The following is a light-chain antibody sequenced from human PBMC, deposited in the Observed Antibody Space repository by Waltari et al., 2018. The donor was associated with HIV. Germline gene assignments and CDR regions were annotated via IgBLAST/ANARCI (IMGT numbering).Light chain of an antibody. CDR3: ASYTANDTVI. CDR1: DPDFGFYNF. J-gene: IGLJ2*01. Sequence: SGLTQPASLSGFLGQSITISCTGADPDFGFYNFFSWYLQQPVKCPKVILSKVDRRAAGISLRFAGTKSGNTASLTISGLQTEDEAVYYCASYTANDTVIFAGGTTVTVL. V-gene: IGLV2-14*01. CDR2: KVD.